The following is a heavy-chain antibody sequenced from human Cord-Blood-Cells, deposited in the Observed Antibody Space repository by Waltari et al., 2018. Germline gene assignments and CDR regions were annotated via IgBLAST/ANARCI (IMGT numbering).Heavy chain of an antibody. CDR1: GFPFISHW. V-gene: IGHV3-7*01. CDR3: ARGEATGDY. Sequence: EVQLVGSGGGLVQPGGSLRLSCAASGFPFISHWLIWVRQAPGKGLEWVANIKQDGSEKYYVDSVKGRFTISRDNAKNSLYLQMNSLRAEDTAVYYCARGEATGDYWGQGTLVTVSS. J-gene: IGHJ4*02. CDR2: IKQDGSEK. D-gene: IGHD1-1*01.